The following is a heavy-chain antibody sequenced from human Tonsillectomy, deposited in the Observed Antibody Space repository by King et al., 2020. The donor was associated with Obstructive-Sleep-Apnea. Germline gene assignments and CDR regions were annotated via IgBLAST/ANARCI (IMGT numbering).Heavy chain of an antibody. J-gene: IGHJ3*02. V-gene: IGHV4-39*07. Sequence: QLQESGPGLVKPSETLSLTCTVSGGSISSSSYYWGWIRQPPGKGLEWIGSIYYSGGTYYNPSLKSRVTISVDTSKNQFSLKLSSMTAADTAVYYCATPKVTLHVGAFDIWGQGTMVTVSS. CDR2: IYYSGGT. CDR1: GGSISSSSYY. CDR3: ATPKVTLHVGAFDI. D-gene: IGHD4-17*01.